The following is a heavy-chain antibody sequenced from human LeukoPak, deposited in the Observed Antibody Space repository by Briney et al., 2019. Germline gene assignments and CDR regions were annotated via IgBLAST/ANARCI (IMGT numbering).Heavy chain of an antibody. J-gene: IGHJ4*02. CDR2: ISASAAMT. CDR1: GFNFSKHW. CDR3: AKDRSIGTYYTFDH. V-gene: IGHV3-23*01. Sequence: GGSLRLSCAASGFNFSKHWMSWVRQAPGKGLEWVSRISASAAMTYYADSVKGGFTVSRDNSNNRLYLQMSGLTAADTAVYYCAKDRSIGTYYTFDHWGQGTLVTVSS. D-gene: IGHD1-26*01.